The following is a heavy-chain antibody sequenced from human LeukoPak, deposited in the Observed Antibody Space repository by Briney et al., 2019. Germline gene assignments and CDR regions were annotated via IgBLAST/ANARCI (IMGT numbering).Heavy chain of an antibody. J-gene: IGHJ4*02. CDR2: IYYSGSS. Sequence: SETLSLTCTVSGGSISSYYWSWIRQPPGKGLEWTGYIYYSGSSNYNPSLKSRVTISVDTSKNQFSLKLSSVTAADTAVYYCARDLYSGSYSFDYWGQGTLVTVSS. V-gene: IGHV4-59*01. D-gene: IGHD1-26*01. CDR1: GGSISSYY. CDR3: ARDLYSGSYSFDY.